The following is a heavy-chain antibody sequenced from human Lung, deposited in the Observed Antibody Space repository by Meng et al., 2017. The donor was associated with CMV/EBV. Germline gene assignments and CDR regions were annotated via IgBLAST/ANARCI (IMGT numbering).Heavy chain of an antibody. V-gene: IGHV1-2*02. CDR2: INPNSGDT. J-gene: IGHJ6*02. Sequence: ASXXVSXKTFGYTFTGYYIHWVRQAPGPGLEWMGWINPNSGDTTYAQNFQGRVTMTRDTSITTAYMELSRLRSDDTAVYYCARLDDYGDTSKFDVWGQGTTVTV. CDR1: GYTFTGYY. D-gene: IGHD4-17*01. CDR3: ARLDDYGDTSKFDV.